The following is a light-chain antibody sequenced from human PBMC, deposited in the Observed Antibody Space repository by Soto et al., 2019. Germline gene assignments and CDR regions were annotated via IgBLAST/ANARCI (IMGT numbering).Light chain of an antibody. CDR1: QGVSSN. J-gene: IGKJ5*01. V-gene: IGKV3-20*01. CDR3: QQYGRSPIT. CDR2: GAS. Sequence: EIVLTQSPATLSFSAGERATLSCRASQGVSSNLAWYQQKFGQAPRLLIYGASTRATGIPDRFSGSGSGTDFTLTISRLEPEDFAVYYCQQYGRSPITFGQGTRLEIK.